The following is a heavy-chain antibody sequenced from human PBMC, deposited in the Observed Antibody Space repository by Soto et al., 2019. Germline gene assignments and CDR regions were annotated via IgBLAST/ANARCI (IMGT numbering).Heavy chain of an antibody. D-gene: IGHD3-9*01. CDR1: GGSFSGYY. CDR3: ARGGYYDILTGYYIFDY. J-gene: IGHJ4*02. CDR2: INHSGST. Sequence: SETLSLTCAVYGGSFSGYYWSWIRQPPGKGLEWIGEINHSGSTNYNPSPKSRVTISVDTSKNQFSLKLSSVTAADTAVYYCARGGYYDILTGYYIFDYWGQGTLVTVSS. V-gene: IGHV4-34*01.